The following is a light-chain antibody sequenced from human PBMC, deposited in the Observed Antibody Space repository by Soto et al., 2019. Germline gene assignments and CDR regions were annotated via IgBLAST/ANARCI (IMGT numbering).Light chain of an antibody. J-gene: IGKJ1*01. CDR3: QQYDNWPQT. V-gene: IGKV3-15*01. CDR2: GAS. Sequence: EIVMTQSPATLPVSPGERATLSCRASQSVSSKLAWYQQKPGQAPRLLIYGASTRATGMPARFSGSGSGTEFTLTISSLQSEDFAVYYCQQYDNWPQTFGQGTKVEIK. CDR1: QSVSSK.